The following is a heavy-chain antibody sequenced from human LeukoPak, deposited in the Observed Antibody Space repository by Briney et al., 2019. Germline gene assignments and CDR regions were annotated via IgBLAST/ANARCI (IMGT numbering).Heavy chain of an antibody. J-gene: IGHJ3*02. CDR3: ASATRGYNSGLDAFDI. CDR2: IYYSGST. Sequence: SETLSLTCTVSGGSISSGGYYRSWIRQHPGKGLEWIGYIYYSGSTYYNPSLKSRVTISVDTSKNQFSLKLSSVTAADTAVYYCASATRGYNSGLDAFDIWGQGTMVTVSS. V-gene: IGHV4-31*03. CDR1: GGSISSGGYY. D-gene: IGHD5-24*01.